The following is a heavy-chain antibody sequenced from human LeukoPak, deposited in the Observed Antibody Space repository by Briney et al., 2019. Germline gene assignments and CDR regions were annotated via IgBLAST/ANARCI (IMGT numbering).Heavy chain of an antibody. J-gene: IGHJ4*02. CDR3: AISLGLSDTYWDF. D-gene: IGHD2-8*02. V-gene: IGHV5-51*01. CDR1: GYSFTTYW. Sequence: GESLKISCKASGYSFTTYWIGWVRQMPGKGLEWMGIIYPGDSGAKYNPSFQGQVTISVDTSITTAHLQWSSLKASDTAIYYCAISLGLSDTYWDFWGQGTLVTVTA. CDR2: IYPGDSGA.